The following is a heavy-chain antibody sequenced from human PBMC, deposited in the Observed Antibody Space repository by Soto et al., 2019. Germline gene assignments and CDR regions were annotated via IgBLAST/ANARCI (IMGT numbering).Heavy chain of an antibody. CDR1: GFTFDDYA. CDR3: AKQLTIFGVVLYGMDV. D-gene: IGHD3-3*01. Sequence: EVQLVESGGGLVQPGRSLRLSCAASGFTFDDYAMHWVRQAPGKGLEWVSGISWNSRSIGYADSVKGRFTISRDNAENSLYLQMNSLRAEDTALYYCAKQLTIFGVVLYGMDVWGQGTTVTVPS. V-gene: IGHV3-9*01. J-gene: IGHJ6*02. CDR2: ISWNSRSI.